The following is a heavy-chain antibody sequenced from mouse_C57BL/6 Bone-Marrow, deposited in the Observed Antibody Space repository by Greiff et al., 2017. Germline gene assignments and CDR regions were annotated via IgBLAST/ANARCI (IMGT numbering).Heavy chain of an antibody. V-gene: IGHV1-19*01. Sequence: VQLKESGPVLVKPGASVKMSCKASGYTFTDYYMNWVKQSHGKSLEWIGVINPYNGGTSYNQKFKGKATLTVDKSSSTAYMELNSLTSEDSAVYYCARRDGNYGFAYWGQGTLVTVSA. D-gene: IGHD2-1*01. CDR3: ARRDGNYGFAY. J-gene: IGHJ3*01. CDR2: INPYNGGT. CDR1: GYTFTDYY.